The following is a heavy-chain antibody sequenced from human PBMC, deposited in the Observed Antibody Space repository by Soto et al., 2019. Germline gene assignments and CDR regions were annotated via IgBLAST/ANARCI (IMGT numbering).Heavy chain of an antibody. Sequence: QVQLQESGPGLVKPSETLSLTCTVSGGSISSYYWSWIRQPPGKGLEWIGYIYYSGSTNYNPSLKSRVTISVDTSKNQFSLKLSSVTAADTAVYYCARAGDSSGYYLYFDLWGRGTLVTVSS. J-gene: IGHJ2*01. D-gene: IGHD3-22*01. CDR1: GGSISSYY. V-gene: IGHV4-59*01. CDR3: ARAGDSSGYYLYFDL. CDR2: IYYSGST.